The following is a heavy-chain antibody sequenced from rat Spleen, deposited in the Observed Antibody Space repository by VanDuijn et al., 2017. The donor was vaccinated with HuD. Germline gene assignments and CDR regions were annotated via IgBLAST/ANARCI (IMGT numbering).Heavy chain of an antibody. J-gene: IGHJ1*01. CDR3: ATQGELGYFDF. D-gene: IGHD5-1*01. CDR2: ISYDGSST. CDR1: GFSFSKYG. V-gene: IGHV5-29*01. Sequence: EVQLVESGGGLEQPGRSLKLSCATSGFSFSKYGMQWIRQAPTKGLEWVATISYDGSSTYYRDSVKGRFTISRDNAKSTLYLQMDSLRSEDTATYYCATQGELGYFDFWGPGTMVTVSS.